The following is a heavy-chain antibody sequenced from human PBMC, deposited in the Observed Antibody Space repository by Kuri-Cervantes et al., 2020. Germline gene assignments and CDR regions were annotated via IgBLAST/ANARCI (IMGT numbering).Heavy chain of an antibody. Sequence: SQTLSLICAVYGGSFSGYYWSWIRQPPGKGLEWIGEINRSGRTNYNPSLKSRVTISVDTSKNQFSVKLSSVTAADTAVYYCARGPRNCRSTSCYLFDYWGQGTLVTVSS. CDR3: ARGPRNCRSTSCYLFDY. CDR1: GGSFSGYY. V-gene: IGHV4-34*01. D-gene: IGHD2-2*01. J-gene: IGHJ4*02. CDR2: INRSGRT.